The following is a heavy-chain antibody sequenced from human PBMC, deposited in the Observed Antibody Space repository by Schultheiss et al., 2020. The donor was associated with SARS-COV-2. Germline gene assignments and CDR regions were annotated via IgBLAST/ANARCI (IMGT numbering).Heavy chain of an antibody. Sequence: GSLRLSCGVYGGPFSDYYWSWIRQSPGKGLEWIGEINYSGNTNYKSSLKSRVTISVDTSKSQFSLKVSSVTAADTAVYYCASTRGYHVRHGTDAWGQGTTVTVAS. D-gene: IGHD5-18*01. CDR1: GGPFSDYY. CDR3: ASTRGYHVRHGTDA. J-gene: IGHJ6*02. CDR2: INYSGNT. V-gene: IGHV4-34*01.